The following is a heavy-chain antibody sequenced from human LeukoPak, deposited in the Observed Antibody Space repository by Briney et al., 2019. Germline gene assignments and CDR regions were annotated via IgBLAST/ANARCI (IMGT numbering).Heavy chain of an antibody. CDR1: GFTFSDYY. J-gene: IGHJ5*01. Sequence: GGSLILSCAASGFTFSDYYMSWIRQAPGKGLEWVSYISSSSPYTSYADSVRGRFTISRDNAKNSLSLLMNSLRADDTAVYYCARISTLTTLDSWGQGTLVTVSS. CDR2: ISSSSPYT. CDR3: ARISTLTTLDS. D-gene: IGHD4-11*01. V-gene: IGHV3-11*06.